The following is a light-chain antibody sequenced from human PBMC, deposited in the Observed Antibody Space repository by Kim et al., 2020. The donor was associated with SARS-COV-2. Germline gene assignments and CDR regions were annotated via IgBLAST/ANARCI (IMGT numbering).Light chain of an antibody. Sequence: SSELTQDPAVSVAFGQTVRITCQGDSLRSYYASWYQQKPGQAPIVVISGKNNRPSGIPDRFSGSSSGNTASLTITGAQAEDEADYCCSSRDSNGYVLFGGGTKLTVL. CDR2: GKN. J-gene: IGLJ2*01. V-gene: IGLV3-19*01. CDR1: SLRSYY. CDR3: SSRDSNGYVL.